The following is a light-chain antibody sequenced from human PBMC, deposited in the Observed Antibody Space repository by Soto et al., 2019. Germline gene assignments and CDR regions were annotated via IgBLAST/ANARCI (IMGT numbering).Light chain of an antibody. Sequence: QSALAQPASVSASPGQSITISCTGTSSDVGTYDDVSWYRQYPGEAPKLLIYEVTNRPSGVSNRFSGSKSGNTASLTISGLQAEDEADYYCSSYTTSSTYVFGSGTKVTVL. V-gene: IGLV2-14*01. CDR1: SSDVGTYDD. CDR2: EVT. J-gene: IGLJ1*01. CDR3: SSYTTSSTYV.